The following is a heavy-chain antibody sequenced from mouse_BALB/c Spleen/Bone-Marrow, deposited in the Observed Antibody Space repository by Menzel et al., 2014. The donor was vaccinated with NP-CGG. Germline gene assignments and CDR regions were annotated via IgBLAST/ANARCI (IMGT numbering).Heavy chain of an antibody. CDR2: INNNGGST. Sequence: EVKLVESGGGLVQPGGSLKLSCVASGFTFSSYGMSWVRQTPDKRLELVATINNNGGSTYYPDSVKGQFTISRDNAKXTLYLQMSSLKSEDTAMYYCARVYGWYFDVWGAGTTVTVSS. CDR3: ARVYGWYFDV. D-gene: IGHD1-1*01. CDR1: GFTFSSYG. V-gene: IGHV5-6-3*01. J-gene: IGHJ1*01.